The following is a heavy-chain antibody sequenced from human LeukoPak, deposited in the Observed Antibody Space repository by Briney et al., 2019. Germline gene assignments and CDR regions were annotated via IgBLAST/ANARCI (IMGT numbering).Heavy chain of an antibody. Sequence: SETLSLTCTVSGGSISSYYWSWIRQPPGKGLEWIGYIYYSGSTNYNPSLKSRVTISVDTSKNQFSLKLSSVTAADTAVYYCARGRPGEYSNYVYWGQGTLVTVSS. CDR2: IYYSGST. J-gene: IGHJ4*02. CDR1: GGSISSYY. D-gene: IGHD4-11*01. V-gene: IGHV4-59*01. CDR3: ARGRPGEYSNYVY.